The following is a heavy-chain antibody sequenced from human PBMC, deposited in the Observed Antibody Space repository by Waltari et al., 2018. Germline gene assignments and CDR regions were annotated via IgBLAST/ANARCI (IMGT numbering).Heavy chain of an antibody. J-gene: IGHJ4*02. CDR3: AKPALLRYFDWLSDFDY. V-gene: IGHV3-30*02. D-gene: IGHD3-9*01. CDR2: IRYDGSNK. Sequence: QVQLVESGGGVVQPGGSLRLSCAASGFTFSSYGMHWVRQAPGKGLEWVAFIRYDGSNKYYADSVKGRFTISRDNSKNTLYLQMNSLRAEDTAVYYCAKPALLRYFDWLSDFDYWGQGTLVTVSS. CDR1: GFTFSSYG.